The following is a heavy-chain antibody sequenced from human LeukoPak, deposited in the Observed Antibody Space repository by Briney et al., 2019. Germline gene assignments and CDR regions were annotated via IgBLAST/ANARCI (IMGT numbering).Heavy chain of an antibody. Sequence: GASVKVSCKASGYSFTDYYMHWVRQAPGQGLEWMGWINPNSGGTNSAQKFQGRVTMTRDTSITTVYMEVSWLTSDDTAIYYCARADRLHGGPYLIGPWGQGTLVPVSS. V-gene: IGHV1-2*02. CDR3: ARADRLHGGPYLIGP. J-gene: IGHJ5*02. CDR1: GYSFTDYY. CDR2: INPNSGGT. D-gene: IGHD2-21*01.